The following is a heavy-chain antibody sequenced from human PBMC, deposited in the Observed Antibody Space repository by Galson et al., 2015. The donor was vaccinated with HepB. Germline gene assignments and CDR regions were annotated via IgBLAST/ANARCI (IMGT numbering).Heavy chain of an antibody. Sequence: QSGAEVKKPGESLKISCKGSGYSFTSYWIGWVRQMPGKGLEWMGIIYPGDSDTRYSPSFQGQVTISADKSISTAYLQWSSLKASDTAMYYCARTKIYYYDHLDAFDIWGQGTMVTVSS. CDR3: ARTKIYYYDHLDAFDI. CDR1: GYSFTSYW. CDR2: IYPGDSDT. J-gene: IGHJ3*02. V-gene: IGHV5-51*01. D-gene: IGHD3-22*01.